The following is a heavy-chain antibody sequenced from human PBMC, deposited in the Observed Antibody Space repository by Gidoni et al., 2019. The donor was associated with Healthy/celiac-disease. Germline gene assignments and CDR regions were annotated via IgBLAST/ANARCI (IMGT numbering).Heavy chain of an antibody. CDR2: ISSRSGTI. Sequence: EVQLVESGGDLVQPGGSLRLSCAASGFPFRYYSMNWVRQAPGKGLEWVSYISSRSGTIYYADSVKGRFTISRDNAKNSLYLQMNSLRDEDTAVYYCTRDKYDTSGYYDYWGQGTLVTVSS. J-gene: IGHJ4*02. CDR1: GFPFRYYS. CDR3: TRDKYDTSGYYDY. V-gene: IGHV3-48*02. D-gene: IGHD3-22*01.